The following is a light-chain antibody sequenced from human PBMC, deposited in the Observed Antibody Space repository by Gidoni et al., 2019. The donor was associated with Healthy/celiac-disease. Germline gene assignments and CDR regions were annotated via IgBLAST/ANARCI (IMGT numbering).Light chain of an antibody. CDR2: GNS. CDR3: QSYDSSRSGVV. J-gene: IGLJ2*01. CDR1: SSNIGAGYD. Sequence: SVLTQPPSVSEAPGQRVTISCTGSSSNIGAGYDVHWYQQLPGTAPKLLIYGNSNRPSGVPDRFSGSKSGTSASLAITGLQAEDEADYYCQSYDSSRSGVVFGGGTKLTVL. V-gene: IGLV1-40*01.